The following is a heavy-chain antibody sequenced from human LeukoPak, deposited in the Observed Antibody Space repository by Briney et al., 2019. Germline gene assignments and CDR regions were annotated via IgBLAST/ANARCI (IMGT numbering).Heavy chain of an antibody. CDR3: ARGNRGYDFWSGYIPEYYFDY. J-gene: IGHJ4*02. Sequence: RPGRSLRLSCAASGFTFSDYYMSWIRQAPGKGLEWVSYISSSGSTIYYADSVKGRFTISRDNAKNSLYLQMNSLRAEDTAVYYCARGNRGYDFWSGYIPEYYFDYWGQGTLVTVSS. CDR1: GFTFSDYY. V-gene: IGHV3-11*01. D-gene: IGHD3-3*01. CDR2: ISSSGSTI.